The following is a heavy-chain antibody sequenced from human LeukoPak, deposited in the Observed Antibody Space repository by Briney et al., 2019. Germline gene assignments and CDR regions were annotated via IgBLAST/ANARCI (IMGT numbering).Heavy chain of an antibody. D-gene: IGHD1-26*01. CDR1: GFTFSSYE. V-gene: IGHV3-48*03. CDR3: ARERVIVGATRYFDY. J-gene: IGHJ4*02. Sequence: SGGSLRLSCAASGFTFSSYEMNWVRQAPGKGLEWVSYISSSGSTIYYADSVKGRFTISRDNAKNSLYLQMNSLRAEDTAVYYCARERVIVGATRYFDYWGQGTLVTVSS. CDR2: ISSSGSTI.